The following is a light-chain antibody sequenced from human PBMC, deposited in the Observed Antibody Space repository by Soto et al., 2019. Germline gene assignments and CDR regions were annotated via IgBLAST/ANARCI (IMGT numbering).Light chain of an antibody. CDR1: KSLSSY. CDR2: AAS. V-gene: IGKV1-39*01. J-gene: IGKJ3*01. CDR3: QQSYSTPREFA. Sequence: DIQMTQSPSSLSASVGDRVTITCRASKSLSSYLNWYQQKPGKAPKLLVYAASSLQSGVPARFXXSGCGPDFTLTISSLQHEAFAPDYCQQSYSTPREFAFGPGTKVDIK.